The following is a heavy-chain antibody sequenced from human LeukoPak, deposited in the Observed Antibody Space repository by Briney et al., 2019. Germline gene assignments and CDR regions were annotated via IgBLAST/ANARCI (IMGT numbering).Heavy chain of an antibody. Sequence: GGSLRLSCAASGFTFSTYNMNWVRQAPGKGLDWISYIGTSVTNTHYADSVKGRFTISRDNAKNSLSLEMNSLRVEDTAVYYCVREGGSGSYSNYWGQGTLVTVSS. CDR2: IGTSVTNT. CDR1: GFTFSTYN. V-gene: IGHV3-48*01. J-gene: IGHJ4*02. D-gene: IGHD3-10*01. CDR3: VREGGSGSYSNY.